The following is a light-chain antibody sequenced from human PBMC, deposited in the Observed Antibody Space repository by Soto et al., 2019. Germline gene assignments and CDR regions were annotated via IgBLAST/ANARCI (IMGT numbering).Light chain of an antibody. J-gene: IGKJ5*01. Sequence: EIVMTQSPATLSVSPGERATLSCRASQSVSGNLAWYQQKPGQAPRLLIYGASTRATGIPARFSGSGSGTEFTLTISGVQSEDFAVYYCQRYNNWAPNFGQGTRLEIK. CDR3: QRYNNWAPN. CDR1: QSVSGN. CDR2: GAS. V-gene: IGKV3-15*01.